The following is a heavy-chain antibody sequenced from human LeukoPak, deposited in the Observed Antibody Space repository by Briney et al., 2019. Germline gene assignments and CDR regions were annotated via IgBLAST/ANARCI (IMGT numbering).Heavy chain of an antibody. CDR3: VRRGFNSGYVGELDY. CDR1: GDSISPYY. D-gene: IGHD5-18*01. CDR2: IYFTGST. J-gene: IGHJ4*02. V-gene: IGHV4-59*01. Sequence: PSETLSLTCTVSGDSISPYYWSWIRQTPGKGLEWIGYIYFTGSTIYNPSLKSRVTISVDTSKNQFSLKLSSVTAADTAVYYCVRRGFNSGYVGELDYWGQGTLVTVSS.